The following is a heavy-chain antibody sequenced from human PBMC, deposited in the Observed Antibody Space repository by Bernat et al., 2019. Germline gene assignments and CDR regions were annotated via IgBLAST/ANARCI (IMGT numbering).Heavy chain of an antibody. D-gene: IGHD2-15*01. CDR3: ARDRGYCSGGSCYPWDYFDY. V-gene: IGHV1-2*04. Sequence: QVQLVQSGAEVKKPGASVKVSSKASGYTFTGYYMHWVRQAPGQGLEWMGWINPNSGGTNYAQKFQGWVTMTRDTSISTAYMELSRLRSDDTAVYYCARDRGYCSGGSCYPWDYFDYWGQGTLVTVSS. CDR1: GYTFTGYY. J-gene: IGHJ4*02. CDR2: INPNSGGT.